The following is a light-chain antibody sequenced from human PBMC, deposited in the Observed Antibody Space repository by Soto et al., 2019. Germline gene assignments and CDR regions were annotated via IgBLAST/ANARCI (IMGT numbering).Light chain of an antibody. CDR2: GAY. CDR1: QSVSSN. V-gene: IGKV3-15*01. J-gene: IGKJ1*01. CDR3: QQYSTYTPRT. Sequence: EVVMTQSPAALSVSPVERSTLSCMASQSVSSNLAWYQHKPGQAHRLLIYGAYTRATGIPARFSGSGSGTEFTLTISSLQPDDFATYYCQQYSTYTPRTFGQGTKVDIK.